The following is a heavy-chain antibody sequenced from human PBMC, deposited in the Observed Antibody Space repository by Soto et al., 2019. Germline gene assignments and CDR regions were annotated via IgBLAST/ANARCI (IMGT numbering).Heavy chain of an antibody. V-gene: IGHV3-33*01. D-gene: IGHD6-13*01. Sequence: PGGSLRLSCAASGFTFSSYGMHWVRQAPGKGLEWVAVIWYDGSNKYYADSVKGRFTISRDNSKNTLYLQMNSLRVEDTAVYYCARDQKIIAAAGTFDYWGQGTLVTVSS. CDR1: GFTFSSYG. J-gene: IGHJ4*02. CDR2: IWYDGSNK. CDR3: ARDQKIIAAAGTFDY.